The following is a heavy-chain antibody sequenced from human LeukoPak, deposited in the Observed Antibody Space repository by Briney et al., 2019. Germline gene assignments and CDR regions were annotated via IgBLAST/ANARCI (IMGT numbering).Heavy chain of an antibody. CDR2: TNHSGST. CDR1: GGSFSGYY. V-gene: IGHV4-34*01. D-gene: IGHD5-18*01. J-gene: IGHJ4*02. CDR3: ASTSSGYSYGYTDY. Sequence: SETLSLTCAVYGGSFSGYYWSWIRQPPGKGLEWIGETNHSGSTNYNPSLKSRVTISVDTSKNQFSLKLSSVTAADTAVYYCASTSSGYSYGYTDYWGQGTLVTVSS.